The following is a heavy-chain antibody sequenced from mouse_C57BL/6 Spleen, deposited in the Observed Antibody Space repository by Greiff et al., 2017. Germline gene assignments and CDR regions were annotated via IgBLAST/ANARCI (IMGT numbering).Heavy chain of an antibody. D-gene: IGHD2-4*01. CDR3: AREPEIYYDYAYWYFDV. Sequence: VQLQESGGDLVKPGGSLKLSCAASGFTFSSYGMSWVRQTPDQSLEWVATISSGGSYTYYPDNVKGRFTISRDNAKNTPYLQLSSLKSEDTAMYYCAREPEIYYDYAYWYFDVWGTGTTVTVAS. CDR2: ISSGGSYT. CDR1: GFTFSSYG. J-gene: IGHJ1*03. V-gene: IGHV5-6*01.